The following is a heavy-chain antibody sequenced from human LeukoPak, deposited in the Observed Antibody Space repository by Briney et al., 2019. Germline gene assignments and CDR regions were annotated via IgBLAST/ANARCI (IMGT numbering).Heavy chain of an antibody. D-gene: IGHD2-15*01. CDR2: IGRSGSAI. J-gene: IGHJ4*02. CDR1: GFTLSNYT. V-gene: IGHV3-48*01. CDR3: ARRYFDY. Sequence: GGSLRLSCAASGFTLSNYTMNWVRQAPGKGLEWVSYIGRSGSAIYYADSVKGRFTISRDNAKNSLYLQMNSLRAEDTAVYYCARRYFDYWGQGTLVTVSS.